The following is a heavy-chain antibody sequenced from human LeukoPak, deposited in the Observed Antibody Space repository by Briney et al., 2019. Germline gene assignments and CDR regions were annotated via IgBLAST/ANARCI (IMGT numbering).Heavy chain of an antibody. CDR3: ATYRQVLLPFES. Sequence: GGSLRLSCAASGFTFSTYAMSWVRQAPGKGLEWVSTIGGGGGGTYYADSVKGRFTISRDTSKNTLFLQMNSLRAEDTAVYYCATYRQVLLPFESWGQGTLVTVSS. V-gene: IGHV3-23*01. D-gene: IGHD2-8*02. CDR1: GFTFSTYA. J-gene: IGHJ4*02. CDR2: IGGGGGGT.